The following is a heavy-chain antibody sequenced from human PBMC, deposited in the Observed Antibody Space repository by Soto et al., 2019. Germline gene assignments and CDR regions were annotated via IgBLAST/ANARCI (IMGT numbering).Heavy chain of an antibody. J-gene: IGHJ6*02. D-gene: IGHD3-10*01. V-gene: IGHV4-34*01. CDR3: ARSGWFGELYNYYYGMDV. CDR1: GGSFSGYY. Sequence: SETLSLTCAVYGGSFSGYYWSWIRQPPGKGLEWIGEINHSGSTNYNPSLKSRVTISVDTSKNQFSLKLSSVTAADTAVYYCARSGWFGELYNYYYGMDVWGQGTTVTVSS. CDR2: INHSGST.